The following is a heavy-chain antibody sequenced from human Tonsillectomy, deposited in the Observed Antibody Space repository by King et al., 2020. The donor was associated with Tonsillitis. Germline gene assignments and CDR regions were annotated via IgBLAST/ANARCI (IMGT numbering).Heavy chain of an antibody. CDR1: GGSISSDNYS. Sequence: LQLQESGSGLVKPSQTLSLTCAVSGGSISSDNYSWNWIRQPPGKGLEWIGYIYHSGSTYYNPSLKSRVTISVDRSKNQFSLKLSSVTAADTAVYYCARGEAYDSSGLDYWGQGTLVTVSS. CDR3: ARGEAYDSSGLDY. CDR2: IYHSGST. V-gene: IGHV4-30-2*01. D-gene: IGHD3-22*01. J-gene: IGHJ4*02.